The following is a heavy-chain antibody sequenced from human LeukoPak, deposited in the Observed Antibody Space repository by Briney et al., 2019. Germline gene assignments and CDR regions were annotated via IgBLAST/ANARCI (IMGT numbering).Heavy chain of an antibody. Sequence: SETLSLTCTVSGGSISSYYWSWIRQPPGKGLEWIGYIYYSGGSTNYNPSLKSRVTISVDTSKNQFSLKLSSVTAADTAVYYCARVPYGAFDYWGQGTLVTVSS. CDR3: ARVPYGAFDY. CDR2: IYYSGGST. CDR1: GGSISSYY. J-gene: IGHJ4*02. V-gene: IGHV4-59*08. D-gene: IGHD4-17*01.